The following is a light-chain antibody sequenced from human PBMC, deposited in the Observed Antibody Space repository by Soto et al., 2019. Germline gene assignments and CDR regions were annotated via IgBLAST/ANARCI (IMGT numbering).Light chain of an antibody. CDR2: GAS. V-gene: IGKV3-20*01. Sequence: EIVLTQSPGTLSLSPGERATLSCRASQSVSSSYLARYQQKPGQAPRLLIYGASSRATGIPDRFSGSGSGTDFTLTISRLEPEEFAVYYWQQYGSSPWTFGQGTNVEIK. J-gene: IGKJ1*01. CDR3: QQYGSSPWT. CDR1: QSVSSSY.